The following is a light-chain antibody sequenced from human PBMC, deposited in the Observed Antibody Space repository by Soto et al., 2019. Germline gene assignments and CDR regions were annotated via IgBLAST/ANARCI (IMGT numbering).Light chain of an antibody. J-gene: IGKJ1*01. CDR3: MQGISFT. Sequence: IVMTQSPLSLPVTLGQPSSVSCRSGQSLEHIDGNTYLNWFQQRPGQSPRRLIYKVSNRDSGVPDRFSGSGSGTDFTLSISRVEADDVGVYYCMQGISFTFGQGTKVDI. V-gene: IGKV2-30*02. CDR1: QSLEHIDGNTY. CDR2: KVS.